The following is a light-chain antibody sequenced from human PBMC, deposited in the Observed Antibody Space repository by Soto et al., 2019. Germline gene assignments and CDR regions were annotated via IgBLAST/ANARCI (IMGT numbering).Light chain of an antibody. J-gene: IGKJ1*01. Sequence: ILLTQSPGTLCLSPGERASLACRATQSVSSSYLAWYQQKLGQAPRLVIYGASSRDTGIPDRFSGSGSGTEFTLTISRLEPEDVEVYYCQQYGSSTKTFGQGTKVDI. CDR1: QSVSSSY. CDR2: GAS. CDR3: QQYGSSTKT. V-gene: IGKV3-20*01.